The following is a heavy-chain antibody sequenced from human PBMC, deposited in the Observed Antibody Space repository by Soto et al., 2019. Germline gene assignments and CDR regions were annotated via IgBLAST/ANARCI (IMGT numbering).Heavy chain of an antibody. CDR1: GYTLTELS. CDR2: FDPEDGET. D-gene: IGHD3-3*01. Sequence: GASVKVSCKVSGYTLTELSMHWVRQAPGKGLEWMGGFDPEDGETIYAQKFQGRVTMTEDTSTDTAYMELSSLRSEDTAVYYCATLSRFWSGYYDFDYWGQGTLVTVSS. V-gene: IGHV1-24*01. CDR3: ATLSRFWSGYYDFDY. J-gene: IGHJ4*02.